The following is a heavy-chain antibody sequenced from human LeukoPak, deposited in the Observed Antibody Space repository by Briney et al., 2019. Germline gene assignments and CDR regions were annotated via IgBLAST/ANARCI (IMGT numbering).Heavy chain of an antibody. Sequence: PSETLSLTCTVSGGSISSYYWSWIRQPPGKGLEWIGYIYYSGSTNYNPSLKSRVTISVDTSKNQFSLKLSSVTAADTAVYYCARRFRVGATPPAFDIWGQGTMVTVSS. D-gene: IGHD1-26*01. CDR3: ARRFRVGATPPAFDI. CDR2: IYYSGST. J-gene: IGHJ3*02. V-gene: IGHV4-59*01. CDR1: GGSISSYY.